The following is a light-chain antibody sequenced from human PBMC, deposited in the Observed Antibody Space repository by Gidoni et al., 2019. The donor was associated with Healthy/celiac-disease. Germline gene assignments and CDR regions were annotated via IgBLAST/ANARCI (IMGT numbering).Light chain of an antibody. Sequence: EIVVTHSPATLSLSPGERATLSCRASQSVSSYLAWYQQKPGQAPRLLIYDASNRATGIPARFSGSGSGTDFTLTISSLEPEDFAVYYCQQRSNWLLTFGGGTKLEIK. V-gene: IGKV3-11*01. J-gene: IGKJ4*01. CDR3: QQRSNWLLT. CDR2: DAS. CDR1: QSVSSY.